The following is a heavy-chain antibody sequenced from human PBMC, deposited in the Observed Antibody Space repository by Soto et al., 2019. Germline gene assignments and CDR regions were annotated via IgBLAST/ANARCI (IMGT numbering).Heavy chain of an antibody. J-gene: IGHJ4*02. CDR2: ISGSGGTT. D-gene: IGHD3-22*01. Sequence: GGSLRLSCVASGFTFSSYALNWVRQAPGRGLEWVSAISGSGGTTYYADSVKGRFTISRDNSKNTLFLQMNSLRAEDAAIYYCAKSPQVISTSFDYWGQGSLVTVSS. CDR1: GFTFSSYA. CDR3: AKSPQVISTSFDY. V-gene: IGHV3-23*01.